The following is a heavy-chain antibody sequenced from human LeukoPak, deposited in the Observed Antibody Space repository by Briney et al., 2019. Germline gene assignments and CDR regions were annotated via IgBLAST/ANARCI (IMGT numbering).Heavy chain of an antibody. D-gene: IGHD5-12*01. J-gene: IGHJ6*02. CDR1: GGSISSGDYY. CDR2: IYYSGST. Sequence: SETLSLTCTVSGGSISSGDYYWSWIRQPPGKGLEWIGYIYYSGSTYYNPSLKSRVTISVDTSKNQFSLKLSSVTAADTAVYYCARVGILARTGWLRQYNYYGMDVWGQGTTVTVSS. V-gene: IGHV4-30-4*01. CDR3: ARVGILARTGWLRQYNYYGMDV.